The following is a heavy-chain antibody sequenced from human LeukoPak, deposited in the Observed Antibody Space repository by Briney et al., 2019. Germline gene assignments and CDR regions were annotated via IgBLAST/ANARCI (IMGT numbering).Heavy chain of an antibody. CDR2: IIPIFGTA. CDR1: GGTFSSYA. D-gene: IGHD3-16*01. CDR3: ARGRYGWLPFDY. Sequence: SVKVSCKASGGTFSSYAISWVRQAPGQGLEWMGGIIPIFGTANYAQKFQGRVTITTDESTSTAYMELSSLRSEDTAVYYCARGRYGWLPFDYWGQGTLVTVSS. J-gene: IGHJ4*02. V-gene: IGHV1-69*05.